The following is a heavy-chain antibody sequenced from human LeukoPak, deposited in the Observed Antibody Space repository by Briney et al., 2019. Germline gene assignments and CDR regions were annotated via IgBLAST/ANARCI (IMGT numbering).Heavy chain of an antibody. Sequence: PGGSLRLSCAASGFTFSSYGMHWVRQAPGKGLEWVAVIWYDGSNKYYADSVKGRFTISRDNSKNTLYLQMNSLRAEDTAVYYCAKDRCSSTSCRGYYFDYWGQGTLVTVSS. D-gene: IGHD2-2*01. CDR2: IWYDGSNK. CDR3: AKDRCSSTSCRGYYFDY. J-gene: IGHJ4*02. V-gene: IGHV3-33*06. CDR1: GFTFSSYG.